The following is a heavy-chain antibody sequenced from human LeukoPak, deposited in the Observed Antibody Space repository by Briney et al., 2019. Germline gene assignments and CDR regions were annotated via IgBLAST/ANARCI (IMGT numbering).Heavy chain of an antibody. CDR1: GYTFTSYG. CDR2: ISAYNGST. J-gene: IGHJ5*02. Sequence: ASVKVSCKASGYTFTSYGISWVRQAPGQGLEWMGWISAYNGSTNYAQKLQGRVTMTTDTSTSTTYMELRSLRSDDTAVYYCARDLEYGSGSYYDNWFDPWGQGTLVTVSS. V-gene: IGHV1-18*01. D-gene: IGHD3-10*01. CDR3: ARDLEYGSGSYYDNWFDP.